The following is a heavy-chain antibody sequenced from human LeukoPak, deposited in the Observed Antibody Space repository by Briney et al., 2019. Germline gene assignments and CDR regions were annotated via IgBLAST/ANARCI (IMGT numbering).Heavy chain of an antibody. V-gene: IGHV3-21*01. J-gene: IGHJ5*02. D-gene: IGHD3-22*01. CDR3: ARGSTYYYGSSGYYYVS. CDR1: GFTFSSYS. CDR2: ISSSSSYI. Sequence: GGSLRLSCAASGFTFSSYSMNWVRQAPGKGLEWVSSISSSSSYIYYADSVKGRFTISRDNAKNSLYLQMNSLRAEDTAVYYCARGSTYYYGSSGYYYVSWGQGTLVTVSS.